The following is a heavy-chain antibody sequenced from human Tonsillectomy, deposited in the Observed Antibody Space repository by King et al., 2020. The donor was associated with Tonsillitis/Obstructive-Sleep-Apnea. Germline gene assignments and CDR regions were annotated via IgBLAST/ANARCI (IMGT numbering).Heavy chain of an antibody. CDR3: AQGGSYAGFDY. CDR2: IYWDDDK. J-gene: IGHJ4*02. V-gene: IGHV2-5*02. Sequence: FTLKESGPTLVKPTQTLTLTCTFSGFSLRTSGVGVGWIRQPPGKALEWLALIYWDDDKRYSPSLKSRLTITEDTSKNQVVLTMTNMDPVDTGTYYCAQGGSYAGFDYWGQGTLVTVSS. D-gene: IGHD1-26*01. CDR1: GFSLRTSGVG.